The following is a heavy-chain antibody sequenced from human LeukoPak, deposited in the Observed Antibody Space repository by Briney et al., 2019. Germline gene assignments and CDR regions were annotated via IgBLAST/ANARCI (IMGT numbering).Heavy chain of an antibody. Sequence: PGGSLRLSCAASGFTFSRFWMTWVRQAPGKGLEWVANINQDGSEKYYVDSVKGRFTISRDNAKNSLYLQMNSLRAEDTAVYYCARDIVSPGIFWDYWGQGTLVTVSS. CDR1: GFTFSRFW. V-gene: IGHV3-7*05. CDR3: ARDIVSPGIFWDY. D-gene: IGHD6-13*01. J-gene: IGHJ4*02. CDR2: INQDGSEK.